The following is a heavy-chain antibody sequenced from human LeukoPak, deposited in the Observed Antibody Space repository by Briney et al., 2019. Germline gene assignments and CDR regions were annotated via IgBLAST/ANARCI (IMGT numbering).Heavy chain of an antibody. D-gene: IGHD1-26*01. CDR2: IKSKTDGGTT. CDR3: TTDSGSYGHAFDI. J-gene: IGHJ3*02. Sequence: GGSLRLSCAASGFTFSNAWMSWVRQAPGKGLEWVGRIKSKTDGGTTDYAAPVKGRFTISRDDSKNTLYLQMNSLKTEDTAVYYCTTDSGSYGHAFDIWGQGTMVTVSS. V-gene: IGHV3-15*01. CDR1: GFTFSNAW.